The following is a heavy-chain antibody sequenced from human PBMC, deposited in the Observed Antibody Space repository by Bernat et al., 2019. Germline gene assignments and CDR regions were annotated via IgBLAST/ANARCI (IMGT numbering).Heavy chain of an antibody. CDR3: ARGGGLCSVATCRTFDY. D-gene: IGHD2-15*01. CDR2: IYTGGST. CDR1: GFIVSSNY. V-gene: IGHV3-53*01. J-gene: IGHJ4*01. Sequence: EVQLVESGGGLIQPGGSLRLSCAASGFIVSSNYMSWVRQTPGKGLEWVSIIYTGGSTYYADSVKGRFTISRDDSENTVYLQMDSLRAEDTALYYCARGGGLCSVATCRTFDYWGHGTLVTVSS.